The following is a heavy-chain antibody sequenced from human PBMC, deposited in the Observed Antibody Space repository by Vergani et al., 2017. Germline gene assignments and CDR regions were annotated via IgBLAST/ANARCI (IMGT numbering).Heavy chain of an antibody. CDR3: ARVGPVGGNYYDSSGYYSFDY. J-gene: IGHJ4*02. CDR2: IYYSGST. Sequence: QVQLQESGPGLVKPSQTLSLTCTVSGGSISSYYWGWIRQPPGKGLEWIGSIYYSGSTYYNPSLKSRVTISVDTSKNQFSLKLSSVTAADTAVYYCARVGPVGGNYYDSSGYYSFDYWGQGTLVTVSS. V-gene: IGHV4-39*07. D-gene: IGHD3-22*01. CDR1: GGSISSYY.